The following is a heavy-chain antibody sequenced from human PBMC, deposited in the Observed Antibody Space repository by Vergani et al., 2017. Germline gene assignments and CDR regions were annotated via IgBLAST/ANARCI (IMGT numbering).Heavy chain of an antibody. D-gene: IGHD3-3*01. V-gene: IGHV4-59*08. J-gene: IGHJ4*02. CDR2: IYYSGST. Sequence: QVQLQESGPGLVKPSETLSLTCTVSGGSISSYYWSWIRQPPGKGLEWIGYIYYSGSTYYNPSLKSRVTISVDTSKNQFSLKLSSVTAADTAVYYCARLYDIRIFDYWGQGTLVTVSS. CDR1: GGSISSYY. CDR3: ARLYDIRIFDY.